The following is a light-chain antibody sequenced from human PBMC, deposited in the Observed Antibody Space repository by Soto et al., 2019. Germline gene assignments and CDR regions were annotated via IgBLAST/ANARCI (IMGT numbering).Light chain of an antibody. CDR2: GAS. CDR3: QQYNDLVT. CDR1: QSVSTN. Sequence: VMTQSPVTLSVSPGERATLSCRASQSVSTNLAWYQHKPGQAPRFLTYGASTRATGIPARFSGSGSGTEFTLTISSLQSEDSAVYYCQQYNDLVTFGGGTKVEIK. J-gene: IGKJ4*01. V-gene: IGKV3-15*01.